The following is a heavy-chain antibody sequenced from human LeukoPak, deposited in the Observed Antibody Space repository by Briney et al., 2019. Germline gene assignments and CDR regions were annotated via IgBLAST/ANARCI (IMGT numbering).Heavy chain of an antibody. D-gene: IGHD4-11*01. Sequence: GGSLRLSCAASGFTFDDYAMHWVRQAPGKGLEWVSLISWDGDSTYYADSVKGRFTISRDNSKNTLYLQMNSLRAEDTAVYYCAKGLDYSNVNFDYWGQGTLVTVSS. CDR2: ISWDGDST. CDR3: AKGLDYSNVNFDY. CDR1: GFTFDDYA. J-gene: IGHJ4*02. V-gene: IGHV3-43D*04.